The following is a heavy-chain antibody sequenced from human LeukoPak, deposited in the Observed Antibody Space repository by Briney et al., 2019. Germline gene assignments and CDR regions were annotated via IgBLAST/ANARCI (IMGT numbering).Heavy chain of an antibody. CDR2: IRYDGSNK. CDR1: GFTFSSYG. D-gene: IGHD6-19*01. V-gene: IGHV3-30*02. J-gene: IGHJ4*02. Sequence: GGSLRLSCAASGFTFSSYGMHWVRQAPGKGLEWVAFIRYDGSNKYYADSVKGRFTISRDNSKSTLYLQMNSLRAEDTAVYYCAKRDTSGWPPVGLGYWGQGTLVTVSS. CDR3: AKRDTSGWPPVGLGY.